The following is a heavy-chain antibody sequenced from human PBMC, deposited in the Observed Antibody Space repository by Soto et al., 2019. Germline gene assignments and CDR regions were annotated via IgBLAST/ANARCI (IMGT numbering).Heavy chain of an antibody. V-gene: IGHV1-69*13. Sequence: SVKVSCKASGGTFSSYAISWVRQAPGQGLEWMGGIIPIFGTANYAQKFQGRVTITADESTSTAYMELSSLRSEDTAVYYCARDHPPNYYDSSGYGFDYWGQGTLVTVSS. CDR3: ARDHPPNYYDSSGYGFDY. D-gene: IGHD3-22*01. CDR1: GGTFSSYA. J-gene: IGHJ4*02. CDR2: IIPIFGTA.